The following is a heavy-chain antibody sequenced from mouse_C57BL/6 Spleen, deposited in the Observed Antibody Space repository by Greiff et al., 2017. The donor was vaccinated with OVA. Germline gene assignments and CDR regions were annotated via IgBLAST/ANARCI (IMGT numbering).Heavy chain of an antibody. V-gene: IGHV1-26*01. CDR3: ARRGEYGSSYGYYAMDY. CDR2: INPNNGGT. CDR1: GYTFTDYY. Sequence: EVQLQQSGPELVKPGASVKISCKASGYTFTDYYMNWVKQSHGKSLEWIGDINPNNGGTSYNQKFKGKATLTVDKSSSTAYMELRSLTSEDSAVYYCARRGEYGSSYGYYAMDYWGQGTSVTVSS. J-gene: IGHJ4*01. D-gene: IGHD1-1*01.